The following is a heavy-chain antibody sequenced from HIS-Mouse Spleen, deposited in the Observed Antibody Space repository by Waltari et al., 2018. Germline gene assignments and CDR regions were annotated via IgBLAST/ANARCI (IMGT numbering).Heavy chain of an antibody. J-gene: IGHJ6*02. Sequence: GGGVIQPGRSLRLSCAASGFTFSSYGMHWVRQAPGKGLEWVAVIWYDGSNKYYADSVKGRFTISRDNSKNTLYLQMNSLRAEDTAVYYCARGYYYDSSGPKGERVQKLAKYGMDVWGQGTTVTVSS. CDR2: IWYDGSNK. CDR1: GFTFSSYG. D-gene: IGHD3-22*01. CDR3: ARGYYYDSSGPKGERVQKLAKYGMDV. V-gene: IGHV3-33*01.